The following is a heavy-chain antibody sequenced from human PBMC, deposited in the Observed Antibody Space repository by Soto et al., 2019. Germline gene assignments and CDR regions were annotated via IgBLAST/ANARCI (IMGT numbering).Heavy chain of an antibody. CDR2: ISSTAGRTS. Sequence: ETLRLSCATSGFTFNTYPMTWVRQAPGKGLEWVSSISSTAGRTSSYADSVKGRFAISRDFSDNTVYLQMNNLRVDDTAVYFCAKGVLSFHYGMEVWGQGTTVTVSS. CDR3: AKGVLSFHYGMEV. J-gene: IGHJ6*02. CDR1: GFTFNTYP. D-gene: IGHD3-10*01. V-gene: IGHV3-23*01.